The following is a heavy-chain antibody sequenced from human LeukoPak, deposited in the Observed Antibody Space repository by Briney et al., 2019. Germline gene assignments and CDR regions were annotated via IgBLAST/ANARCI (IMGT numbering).Heavy chain of an antibody. CDR3: ASPGGYELPPI. D-gene: IGHD5-12*01. V-gene: IGHV1-69*04. CDR2: IIPILGIA. J-gene: IGHJ3*02. CDR1: GGTFSSYA. Sequence: ASVKVSCKASGGTFSSYAISWVRQAPGQGLEWMGRIIPILGIANYAQKFQGRVTITADKSTSTAYMELSSLRSEDTAVYYCASPGGYELPPIWGQGTMVTVSS.